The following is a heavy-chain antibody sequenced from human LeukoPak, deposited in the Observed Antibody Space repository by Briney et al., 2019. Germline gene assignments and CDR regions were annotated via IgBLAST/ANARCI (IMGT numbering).Heavy chain of an antibody. CDR2: INPNSGGT. D-gene: IGHD4-17*01. Sequence: ASVKVSCKASGYTFTGYYTHWVRQAPGQGLEWMGWINPNSGGTNYAQKFQGRVTMTRDTSISTAYMELSRLRSDDTAVYYCARYDYGDFDAFDIWGQGTMVTVSS. J-gene: IGHJ3*02. V-gene: IGHV1-2*02. CDR1: GYTFTGYY. CDR3: ARYDYGDFDAFDI.